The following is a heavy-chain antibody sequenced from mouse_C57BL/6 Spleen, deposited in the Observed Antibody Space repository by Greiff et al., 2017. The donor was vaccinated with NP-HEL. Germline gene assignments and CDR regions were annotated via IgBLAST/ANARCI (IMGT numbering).Heavy chain of an antibody. CDR2: IRNKANGYTT. J-gene: IGHJ1*03. CDR3: ARYIITTVVVDWYFDV. Sequence: EVKLVESGGGLVQPGGSLSLSCAASGFTFTDYYMSWVRQPPGKALEWLGFIRNKANGYTTEYSASVKGRFTISRDNSQSILYLQMNALRAEDSATYYCARYIITTVVVDWYFDVWGTGTTVTVSS. D-gene: IGHD1-1*01. V-gene: IGHV7-3*01. CDR1: GFTFTDYY.